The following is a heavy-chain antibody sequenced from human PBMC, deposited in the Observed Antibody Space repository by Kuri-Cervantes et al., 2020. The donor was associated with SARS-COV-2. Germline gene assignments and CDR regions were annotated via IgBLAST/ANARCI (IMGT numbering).Heavy chain of an antibody. V-gene: IGHV4-4*02. CDR1: GGSISSSNW. Sequence: LSLTCPVSGGSISSSNWWSWVRQPPGKGLEWIGEIYHSGSTNYNPSLKSRVTISVDKSKNQLSLKLSSVTAADTAVYYCARSMEYSSSSAHFDYWGQGTLVTVSS. CDR3: ARSMEYSSSSAHFDY. D-gene: IGHD6-6*01. J-gene: IGHJ4*02. CDR2: IYHSGST.